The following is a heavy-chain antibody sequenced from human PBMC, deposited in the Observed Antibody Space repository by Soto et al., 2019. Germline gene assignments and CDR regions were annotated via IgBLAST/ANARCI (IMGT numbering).Heavy chain of an antibody. Sequence: QVQLVESGGGVVQPGRSLRLSCAASGFTFSSYGMHWVRQAPGKGLEWVAVIWYDGSKKYYADSVKGRFTISRDNSKNTLYLQMNSLRAEDTAVYYCARDYPGFDYWGQGTLVTVSS. J-gene: IGHJ4*02. CDR3: ARDYPGFDY. V-gene: IGHV3-33*01. CDR2: IWYDGSKK. CDR1: GFTFSSYG.